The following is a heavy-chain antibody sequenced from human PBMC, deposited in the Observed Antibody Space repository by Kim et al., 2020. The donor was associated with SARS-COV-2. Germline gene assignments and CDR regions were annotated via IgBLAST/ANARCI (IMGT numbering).Heavy chain of an antibody. CDR3: AKDGSIAVAGYYYYYGMDV. CDR1: GFTFDDYA. CDR2: ISWNSGSI. Sequence: GGSLRLSCAASGFTFDDYAMHWVRQAPGKGLEWVSGISWNSGSIGYADSVKGRFTISRDNAKNSLYLQMNSLRAEDTALYYCAKDGSIAVAGYYYYYGMDVWRQGTPDTVSS. D-gene: IGHD6-19*01. J-gene: IGHJ6*02. V-gene: IGHV3-9*01.